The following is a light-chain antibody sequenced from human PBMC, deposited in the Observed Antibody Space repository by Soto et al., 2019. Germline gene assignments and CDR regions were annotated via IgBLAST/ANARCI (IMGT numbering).Light chain of an antibody. CDR3: LLDFAYPLT. CDR1: QGVSND. J-gene: IGKJ4*01. CDR2: AAS. Sequence: AIQMTQSPSSLSATVEDRVTITCRASQGVSNDVGWYQQKPGKAPRLLIYAASTLQSGVPSRFSGSQSATDFTLTISSLQPEDFATYYCLLDFAYPLTFGGGTKVEIK. V-gene: IGKV1-6*01.